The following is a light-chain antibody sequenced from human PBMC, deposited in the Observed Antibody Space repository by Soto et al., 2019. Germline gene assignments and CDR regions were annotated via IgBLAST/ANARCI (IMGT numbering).Light chain of an antibody. CDR1: TSDVGGYNY. J-gene: IGLJ3*02. V-gene: IGLV2-14*01. Sequence: QSALTRPASVSGSPGQSITISCTGTTSDVGGYNYVSWYQQHPDKAPKLMIYEVSNRPSGVSNRFSGSKSGNTASLTISGLQAEDEADYYCTSYTGSNTYWVFGGGTKLTVL. CDR3: TSYTGSNTYWV. CDR2: EVS.